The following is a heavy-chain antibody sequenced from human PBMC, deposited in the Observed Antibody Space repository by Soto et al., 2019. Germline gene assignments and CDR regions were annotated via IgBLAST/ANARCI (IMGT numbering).Heavy chain of an antibody. CDR3: AKWSYLDY. V-gene: IGHV3-23*04. Sequence: DVRLAESGGGLVQPGGSLRLSCTTSGFSFASFAMTWVRQAPGKGLEWVATISGSDGKTYYADSVKGRFSISRDTSRNTLYLLMNSLRADDTAIYYCAKWSYLDYWGQGTRVTVSS. D-gene: IGHD3-3*01. J-gene: IGHJ4*02. CDR1: GFSFASFA. CDR2: ISGSDGKT.